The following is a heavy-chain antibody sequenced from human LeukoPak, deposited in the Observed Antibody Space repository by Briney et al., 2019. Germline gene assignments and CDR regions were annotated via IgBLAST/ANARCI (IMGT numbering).Heavy chain of an antibody. CDR3: ARVMTYSSSWYYFDY. J-gene: IGHJ4*02. CDR2: ISSSSSYT. V-gene: IGHV3-11*06. Sequence: GGSLRLSCAASGFTFSDYYMSWIRQAPGKGLEWVSYISSSSSYTNYADSVKGRFTISRDNAKNSLYLQMNSLRAEDTAVYYCARVMTYSSSWYYFDYWAREPWSPSPQ. CDR1: GFTFSDYY. D-gene: IGHD6-13*01.